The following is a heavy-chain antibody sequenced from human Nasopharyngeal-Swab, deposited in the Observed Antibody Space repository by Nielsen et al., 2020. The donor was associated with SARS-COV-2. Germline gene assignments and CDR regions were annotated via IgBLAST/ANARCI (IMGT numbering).Heavy chain of an antibody. J-gene: IGHJ3*02. CDR2: IYHSGST. V-gene: IGHV4-30-2*01. Sequence: LRLSCAVSGGSISSGGYSWSWIRQPPGKGLEWIGYIYHSGSTYYNPSLKSRVTISVDRSKNQFSLKLSSATAADTAVYYCASGPRGYSAFDIWGQGTMVTVSS. D-gene: IGHD5-12*01. CDR3: ASGPRGYSAFDI. CDR1: GGSISSGGYS.